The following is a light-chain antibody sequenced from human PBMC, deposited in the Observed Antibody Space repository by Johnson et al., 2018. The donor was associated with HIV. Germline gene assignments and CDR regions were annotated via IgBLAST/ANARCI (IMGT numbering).Light chain of an antibody. CDR3: GTWDNSLSAYV. V-gene: IGLV1-51*02. Sequence: QSVLTQPPSVSAAPGQKVTISCSGSSSNIGNNYVSWYKQLPGTAPKLLIYENNNRPSGIPYRFSGSKSGTSATLGITGLQTGDEADYYCGTWDNSLSAYVFGTGTKVTVL. J-gene: IGLJ1*01. CDR1: SSNIGNNY. CDR2: ENN.